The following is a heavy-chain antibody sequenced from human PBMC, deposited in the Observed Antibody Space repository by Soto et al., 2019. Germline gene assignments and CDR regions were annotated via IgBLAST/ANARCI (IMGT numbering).Heavy chain of an antibody. Sequence: QVQLQQWGAGLLKPSETLSLTCAVYGGSFSGYYWSWIRQPPGKGPEWIGEINHIGSTNYNPSLKSRVTMTVDTSKHQFSLRLSSVTAADTAVYYWARGPVPAHDYWGQGTLVTVSS. CDR1: GGSFSGYY. CDR3: ARGPVPAHDY. V-gene: IGHV4-34*01. CDR2: INHIGST. J-gene: IGHJ4*02. D-gene: IGHD4-17*01.